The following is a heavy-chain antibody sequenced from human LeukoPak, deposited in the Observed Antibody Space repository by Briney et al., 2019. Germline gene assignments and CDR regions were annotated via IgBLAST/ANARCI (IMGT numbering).Heavy chain of an antibody. D-gene: IGHD3-22*01. CDR1: GFTFSSYA. Sequence: GGSLRLSCAASGFTFSSYAMSWVRQAPGKGLEWVSAISGSGGSTYYADSVKGRFTISRDNSKNTLYLQISRPRLEDTAVYYCAKDFSTIVAIDYWGQGTLVTVSS. V-gene: IGHV3-23*01. CDR2: ISGSGGST. CDR3: AKDFSTIVAIDY. J-gene: IGHJ4*02.